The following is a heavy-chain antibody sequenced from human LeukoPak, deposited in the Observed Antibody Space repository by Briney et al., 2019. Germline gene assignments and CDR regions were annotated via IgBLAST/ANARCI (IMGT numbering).Heavy chain of an antibody. J-gene: IGHJ4*02. CDR3: AREIAAAGVRGFDY. CDR1: GYTFTSYG. D-gene: IGHD6-13*01. Sequence: GASVKVSCKASGYTFTSYGISWVRQAPGQGLEWMGWISTYNGNTNYAQKLQGRVTMTTDTSTSTAYMELRSLRSDDTAVYYCAREIAAAGVRGFDYWGQGTLVTVSS. V-gene: IGHV1-18*01. CDR2: ISTYNGNT.